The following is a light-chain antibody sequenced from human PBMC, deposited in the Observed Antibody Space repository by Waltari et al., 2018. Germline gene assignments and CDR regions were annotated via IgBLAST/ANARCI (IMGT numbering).Light chain of an antibody. CDR1: QRVGVS. CDR2: LAS. CDR3: QQYGSLPVT. V-gene: IGKV3-20*01. J-gene: IGKJ1*01. Sequence: EIVLTQSPGTLSLSPGERATLSCRASQRVGVSLAWYQQRPGQAPRLLIYLASNRVTGIPDRLSASGSGTDFTLTISRLEPEDFAVYYCQQYGSLPVTFGQGTKVEIK.